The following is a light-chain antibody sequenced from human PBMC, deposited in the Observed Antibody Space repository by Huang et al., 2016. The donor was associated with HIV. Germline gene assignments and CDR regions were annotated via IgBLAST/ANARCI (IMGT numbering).Light chain of an antibody. CDR3: QQYGSSPWT. CDR1: QSVSSSY. V-gene: IGKV3-20*01. J-gene: IGKJ1*01. CDR2: GAS. Sequence: EIVLTQSPGTLSLSPGERATLSCRASQSVSSSYLAWYQQKPGQAPRLLIYGASSRATGIPDRGRGSGSGTDFTLTISRPEPEDFAVYYCQQYGSSPWTFGQGTKVEIK.